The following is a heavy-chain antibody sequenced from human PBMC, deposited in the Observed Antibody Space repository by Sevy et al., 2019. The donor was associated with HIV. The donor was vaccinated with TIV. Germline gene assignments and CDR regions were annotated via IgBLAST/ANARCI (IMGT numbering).Heavy chain of an antibody. CDR2: IYPDDSDI. V-gene: IGHV5-51*01. J-gene: IGHJ4*02. D-gene: IGHD3-16*01. Sequence: GESLKISCRASGYRFSSYWIAWVRQVPGKGLEWMGIIYPDDSDIRYSPSLQGQVTISVDKSISTAYLQWSSLEASDTAMYFCARRFYDSTDYPQYFFDYWGQGTLVTVSS. CDR3: ARRFYDSTDYPQYFFDY. CDR1: GYRFSSYW.